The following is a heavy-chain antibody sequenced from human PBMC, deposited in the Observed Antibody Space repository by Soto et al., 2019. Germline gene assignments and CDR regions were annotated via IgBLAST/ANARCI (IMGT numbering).Heavy chain of an antibody. Sequence: SETLSLTCAVYGGSFSGYYCSWIRRPPGKGLEWIGELNDSGSTNYNASLKSRVSISVDTSKNQFSLNLSSVTAADTAVYYCARGRGGVQHWGQGTLVTVSS. J-gene: IGHJ1*01. V-gene: IGHV4-34*01. CDR1: GGSFSGYY. D-gene: IGHD3-10*01. CDR2: LNDSGST. CDR3: ARGRGGVQH.